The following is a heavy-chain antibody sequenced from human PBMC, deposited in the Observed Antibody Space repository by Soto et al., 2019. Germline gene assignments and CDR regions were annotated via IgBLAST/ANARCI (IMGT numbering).Heavy chain of an antibody. CDR3: AKELGYYDSSGYFSYYFDY. CDR1: GFTFSSYA. J-gene: IGHJ4*02. D-gene: IGHD3-22*01. Sequence: GGSLRLSCAASGFTFSSYAMSWVRQAPGKGLEWVSAISGSGGSTYYADSVKGRFTISRDNSKNTLYLQMNSLRAEDTAVYYCAKELGYYDSSGYFSYYFDYWGQGTLVTVSS. CDR2: ISGSGGST. V-gene: IGHV3-23*01.